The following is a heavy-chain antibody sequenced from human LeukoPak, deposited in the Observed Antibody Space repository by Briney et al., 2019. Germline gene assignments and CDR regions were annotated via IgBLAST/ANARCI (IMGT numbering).Heavy chain of an antibody. V-gene: IGHV3-53*01. Sequence: GGSLRLSCAASGFTVSSNYMSWVRQAPAKGLEWVSVIFSASYTFYADSVKGRFTISRDTSKNTLYLQMNSLRAEDTAVYYCAKLWENDYGDYWGQGTLVTVSS. CDR1: GFTVSSNY. CDR2: IFSASYT. CDR3: AKLWENDYGDY. D-gene: IGHD3-16*01. J-gene: IGHJ4*02.